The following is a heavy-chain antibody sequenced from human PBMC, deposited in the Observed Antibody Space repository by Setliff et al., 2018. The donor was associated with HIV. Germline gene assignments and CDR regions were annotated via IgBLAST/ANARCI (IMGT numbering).Heavy chain of an antibody. CDR2: IFCSGST. D-gene: IGHD3-10*01. CDR3: ATSPYGSGGYQTLS. CDR1: GGSISSYY. V-gene: IGHV4-59*04. Sequence: SETLSLTCTVSGGSISSYYWSWIRQPPGKGLEWIGTIFCSGSTYYNPSLKSRVTMSMDKSKNQFSLKLTSMTAADTAIYYCATSPYGSGGYQTLSWGQGTLVTVSS. J-gene: IGHJ5*02.